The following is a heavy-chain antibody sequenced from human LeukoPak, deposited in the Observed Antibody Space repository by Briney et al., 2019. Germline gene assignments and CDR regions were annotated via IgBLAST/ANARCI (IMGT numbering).Heavy chain of an antibody. CDR3: ARRTLYDESSGYCPIDY. Sequence: ASETLSLTCAVYGGSFSGYYWSWIRQPPGKGLEWIGEINHSGSTNHNPSLKSRVTTSVDKSKKQFSLKPSSVTAADTAVYYCARRTLYDESSGYCPIDYWGQGALVTVSS. CDR1: GGSFSGYY. J-gene: IGHJ4*02. CDR2: INHSGST. D-gene: IGHD3-22*01. V-gene: IGHV4-34*01.